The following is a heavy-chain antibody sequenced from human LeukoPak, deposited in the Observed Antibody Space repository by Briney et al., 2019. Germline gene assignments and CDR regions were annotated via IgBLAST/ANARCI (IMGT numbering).Heavy chain of an antibody. CDR1: GFAFSSYA. CDR3: ARDASDIVVVPAAVGPFDL. CDR2: ISGNGVST. D-gene: IGHD2-2*01. Sequence: GGSLRLSCAASGFAFSSYAMYWVRRTPGKGLEYVSVISGNGVSTHYATSVKGRFTISRDNSKNTLYLQMGSLRAEDMAVYYCARDASDIVVVPAAVGPFDLWGQGTLVTVSS. J-gene: IGHJ4*02. V-gene: IGHV3-64*01.